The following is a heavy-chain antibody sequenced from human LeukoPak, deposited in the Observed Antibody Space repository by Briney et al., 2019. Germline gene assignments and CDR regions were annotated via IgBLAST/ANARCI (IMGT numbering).Heavy chain of an antibody. CDR3: AREGTYYYGSGSWDYFDY. CDR1: GFTVSSNY. CDR2: NYSGGST. D-gene: IGHD3-10*01. V-gene: IGHV3-53*01. Sequence: GGSLRLSCAASGFTVSSNYMSWVRQAPGKGLEWVSVNYSGGSTYYADSVKGRFTISRDNSKNTLYLQMNSLRAEDTAVYYCAREGTYYYGSGSWDYFDYWGQGTLVIVPS. J-gene: IGHJ4*02.